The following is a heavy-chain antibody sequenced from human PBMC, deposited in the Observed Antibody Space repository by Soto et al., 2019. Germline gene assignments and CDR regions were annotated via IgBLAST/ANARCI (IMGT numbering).Heavy chain of an antibody. J-gene: IGHJ6*02. Sequence: ASVKVSCKASGFTFTSSAVQWVRQARGQRLEWIGWIVVGSGNTNYAQKFQGRVTMTRDTSTSTVYMELSSLRSEDTAVYYCARVRRVGATLHYYYGMDVWGQGTTVTVSS. CDR3: ARVRRVGATLHYYYGMDV. CDR2: IVVGSGNT. CDR1: GFTFTSSA. D-gene: IGHD1-26*01. V-gene: IGHV1-58*01.